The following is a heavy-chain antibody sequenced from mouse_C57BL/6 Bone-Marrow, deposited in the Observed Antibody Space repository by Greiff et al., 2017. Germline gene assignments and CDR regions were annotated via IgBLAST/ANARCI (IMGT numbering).Heavy chain of an antibody. CDR2: INPDSSTI. V-gene: IGHV4-1*01. CDR3: ARGNYYYGSSYFDY. CDR1: GIDFSRYW. Sequence: AASGIDFSRYWMSWVRRAPGKGLEWIGEINPDSSTINYAPSLKDKFIISRDNAKNTLYLQMSKVRSEDTALYYCARGNYYYGSSYFDYWGQGTTLTVSS. D-gene: IGHD1-1*01. J-gene: IGHJ2*01.